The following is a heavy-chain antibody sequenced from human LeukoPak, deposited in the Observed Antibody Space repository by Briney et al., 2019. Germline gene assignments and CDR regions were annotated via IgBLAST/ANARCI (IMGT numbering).Heavy chain of an antibody. J-gene: IGHJ4*02. Sequence: PSETLSLTCAVYGGSFSGYYWSWIRQPPGKGLEWIGEINHSGSTNYNPSLKSRVTISVDTSKNQFSLKLSSVTDADTAVYYCARKDTAMSFDYWGQGTLVTVSS. CDR1: GGSFSGYY. CDR3: ARKDTAMSFDY. V-gene: IGHV4-34*01. CDR2: INHSGST. D-gene: IGHD5-18*01.